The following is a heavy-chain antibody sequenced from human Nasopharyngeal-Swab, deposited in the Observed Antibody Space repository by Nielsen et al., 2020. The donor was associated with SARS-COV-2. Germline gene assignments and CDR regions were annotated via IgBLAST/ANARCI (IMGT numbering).Heavy chain of an antibody. Sequence: GGSLRLSCAAFGFTFSSYWMSWVRQAPGKGLEWVANIKQDGSEKYYVDSVKGRFTISRDNAKNSLYLQMNSLRAEDTAVYYCAREGYSSSWYGRNWFDPWGQGTLVTVSS. CDR1: GFTFSSYW. V-gene: IGHV3-7*03. CDR2: IKQDGSEK. CDR3: AREGYSSSWYGRNWFDP. D-gene: IGHD6-13*01. J-gene: IGHJ5*02.